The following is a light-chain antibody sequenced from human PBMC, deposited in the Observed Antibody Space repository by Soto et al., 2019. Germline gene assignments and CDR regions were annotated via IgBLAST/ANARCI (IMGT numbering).Light chain of an antibody. CDR2: GAS. CDR3: QQYGSSLWT. V-gene: IGKV3-20*01. CDR1: QALYKSY. J-gene: IGKJ1*01. Sequence: NVLTQSPGTLSLSQGARATLSCSASQALYKSYLAWYQQRPGQAPRLLIYGASSRATGIPDRFSGRGSGTDFTLIICSLEPEDFAVYYCQQYGSSLWTFGQGTKVDIK.